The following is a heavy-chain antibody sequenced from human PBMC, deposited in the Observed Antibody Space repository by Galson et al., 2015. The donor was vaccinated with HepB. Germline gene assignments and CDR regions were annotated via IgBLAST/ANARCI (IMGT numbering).Heavy chain of an antibody. Sequence: SLRLSCAASGFTFDDYAMHWVRQAPGKGLEWVSLITWDDGSTYYADSVKGRFTISRDKSKNSLYLQMNSLRAEDTALYYCAKDIRSGSSGWPPDYWGQGTLVTVSS. CDR2: ITWDDGST. CDR1: GFTFDDYA. D-gene: IGHD6-19*01. CDR3: AKDIRSGSSGWPPDY. V-gene: IGHV3-43D*03. J-gene: IGHJ4*02.